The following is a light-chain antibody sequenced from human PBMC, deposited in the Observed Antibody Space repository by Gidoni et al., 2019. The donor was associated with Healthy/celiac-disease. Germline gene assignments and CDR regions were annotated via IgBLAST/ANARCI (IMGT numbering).Light chain of an antibody. J-gene: IGKJ4*01. Sequence: DIVMTQSPLSLPVTPGEPASISCRSSQSLLHSNGYNYLDWYLQKPGQSPQLLIYLGYNRASGVPDRFSGSGSGTDFTLKISRVEAEDVGVYYCMQALQTPLTFXGXTKVEIK. CDR1: QSLLHSNGYNY. V-gene: IGKV2-28*01. CDR2: LGY. CDR3: MQALQTPLT.